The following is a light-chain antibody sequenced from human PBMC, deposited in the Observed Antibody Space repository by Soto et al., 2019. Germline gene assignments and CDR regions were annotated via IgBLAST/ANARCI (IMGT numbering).Light chain of an antibody. Sequence: QSALTQPASISGSPGQSITISCTGTSSDVGGYNYVSWYQQYPGKAPKLMIFDVSNRPSGVSDRFSGSKSGHTASLTISGLQAEDEADYYCSSYTSSSTWVFGGGTKLTFL. V-gene: IGLV2-14*03. J-gene: IGLJ3*02. CDR3: SSYTSSSTWV. CDR1: SSDVGGYNY. CDR2: DVS.